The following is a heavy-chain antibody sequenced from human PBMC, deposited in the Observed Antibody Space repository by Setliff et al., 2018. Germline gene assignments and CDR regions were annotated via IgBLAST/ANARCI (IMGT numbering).Heavy chain of an antibody. D-gene: IGHD3-22*01. Sequence: AETLSLTCTVSGSSFSSYSWSWIRQPPGKGLEWIGYKYYSGSTNSNPSLKSRVTISVDTSKNQFSLKLSSVTAADTAVYYCARWRVRDSGYYPRLSYMDVWGKGTTVTVSS. CDR1: GSSFSSYS. CDR2: KYYSGST. V-gene: IGHV4-59*08. CDR3: ARWRVRDSGYYPRLSYMDV. J-gene: IGHJ6*03.